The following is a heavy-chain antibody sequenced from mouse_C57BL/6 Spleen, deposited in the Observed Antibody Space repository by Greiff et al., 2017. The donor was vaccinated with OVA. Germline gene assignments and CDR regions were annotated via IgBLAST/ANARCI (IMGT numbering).Heavy chain of an antibody. Sequence: EVQGVESGGGLVKPGGSLKLSCAASGFTFSDYGMHWVRQAPEKGLEWVAYISSGSSTIYYADTVKGRFTISRDNAKNTLFLQMTSLRSEDTAMYYCAKSSTAAAMDYWGQGTSVTVSS. CDR1: GFTFSDYG. CDR3: AKSSTAAAMDY. J-gene: IGHJ4*01. D-gene: IGHD2-1*01. CDR2: ISSGSSTI. V-gene: IGHV5-17*01.